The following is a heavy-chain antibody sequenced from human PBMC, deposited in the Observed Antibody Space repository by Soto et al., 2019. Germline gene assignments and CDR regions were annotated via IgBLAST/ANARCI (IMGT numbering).Heavy chain of an antibody. CDR2: ISAYNGNT. CDR1: GYTFTSYG. J-gene: IGHJ3*02. CDR3: ARVVVSGDGSGEMGAFDI. Sequence: QVQLVQSGAEVKKPGASVKVSCKAFGYTFTSYGISWVRQAPGQGLEWMGWISAYNGNTNYAQKLQGRVTMTTDTSTSTAYMELRSLRSDDTAVYYCARVVVSGDGSGEMGAFDIWGQGTMVTVSS. V-gene: IGHV1-18*01. D-gene: IGHD3-10*01.